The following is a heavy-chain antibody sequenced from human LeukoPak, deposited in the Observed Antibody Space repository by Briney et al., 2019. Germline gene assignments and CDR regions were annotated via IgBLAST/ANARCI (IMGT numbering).Heavy chain of an antibody. J-gene: IGHJ6*03. CDR3: ASEGNYDSSGYSRYNYYYMDV. CDR2: IIPDFGTA. CDR1: GGTFSRYS. Sequence: SVKVSCKGSGGTFSRYSISWVRQAPGQGLEWMGGIIPDFGTAHYAQKFQGRVTFTTDESTTTAYMELRSLRSEDTAVYYCASEGNYDSSGYSRYNYYYMDVWGKGTAVTVSS. D-gene: IGHD3-22*01. V-gene: IGHV1-69*05.